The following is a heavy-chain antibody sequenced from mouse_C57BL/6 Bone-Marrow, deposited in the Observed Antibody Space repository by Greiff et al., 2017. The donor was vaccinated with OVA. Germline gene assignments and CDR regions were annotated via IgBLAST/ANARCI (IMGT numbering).Heavy chain of an antibody. V-gene: IGHV5-17*01. Sequence: DVMLVESGGGLVKPGGSLKLSCAASGFTFSDYGMHWVRQAPEKGLEWVAYISSCSSTIYYADTVKGRFTISRDNAKNTLFLQMTSLGSEEAAMYYCAREGTHAWFAYWGQGTLVTVSA. CDR2: ISSCSSTI. CDR1: GFTFSDYG. D-gene: IGHD3-3*01. J-gene: IGHJ3*01. CDR3: AREGTHAWFAY.